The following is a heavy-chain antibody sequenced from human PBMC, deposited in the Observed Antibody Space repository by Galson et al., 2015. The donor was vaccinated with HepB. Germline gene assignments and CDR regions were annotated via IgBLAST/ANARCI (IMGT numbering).Heavy chain of an antibody. D-gene: IGHD6-13*01. V-gene: IGHV2-5*01. Sequence: PALVKPTQTLMLTCTFSGFSLSTSGMGVGWIRQPPGKTLEWLALIYWNDDKRYSPSLKTRVTITKDTSKNQVVFTMTNMDPVDTATYYCARAYSSSWYVGYFQHWGQGTLVTVST. CDR2: IYWNDDK. CDR3: ARAYSSSWYVGYFQH. J-gene: IGHJ1*01. CDR1: GFSLSTSGMG.